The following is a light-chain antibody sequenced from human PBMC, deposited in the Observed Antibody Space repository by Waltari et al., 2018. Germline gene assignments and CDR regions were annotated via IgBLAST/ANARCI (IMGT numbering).Light chain of an antibody. J-gene: IGLJ3*02. CDR1: SSDVGGYDY. CDR2: DVT. V-gene: IGLV2-14*03. CDR3: FSYRRSSTWV. Sequence: QSALTQPASVSGSPGQSIPIPCTGTSSDVGGYDYVSWYQQHPGKAPKLLIYDVTKRPSGVSNRFSGSKSANTASLTISGLQAEDEADYYCFSYRRSSTWVFGEGTKLTVL.